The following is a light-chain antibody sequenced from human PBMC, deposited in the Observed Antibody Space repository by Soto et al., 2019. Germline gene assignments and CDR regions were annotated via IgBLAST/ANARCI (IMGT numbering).Light chain of an antibody. CDR1: SSDLGGYNY. Sequence: QSALTQPRSVSGSPGQSVTISCSGTSSDLGGYNYVSWYQQHPGKAPKLMIYEVSNRPSGVSNRFSGSKSGNTASLTISGLQAEDEADYYCSSYTSSGTLVFGTGTKLTVL. V-gene: IGLV2-14*01. J-gene: IGLJ1*01. CDR2: EVS. CDR3: SSYTSSGTLV.